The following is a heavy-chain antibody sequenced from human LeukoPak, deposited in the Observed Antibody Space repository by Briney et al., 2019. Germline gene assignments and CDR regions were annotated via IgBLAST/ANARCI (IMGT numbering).Heavy chain of an antibody. CDR2: IKQDGREK. CDR1: GFTFSNYW. V-gene: IGHV3-7*01. J-gene: IGHJ4*02. Sequence: GGSLRLSCAASGFTFSNYWMSWVRQAPGKGLEWVANIKQDGREKHDVDSVKGRFTISRDNAKNTLYLQMNGLRVEDTAVYYCVVWGEDRSGHRFDFWGQGTLVTVSS. D-gene: IGHD3-22*01. CDR3: VVWGEDRSGHRFDF.